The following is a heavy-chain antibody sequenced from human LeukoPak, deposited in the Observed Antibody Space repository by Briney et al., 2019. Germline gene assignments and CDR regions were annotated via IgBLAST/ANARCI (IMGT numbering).Heavy chain of an antibody. CDR2: IYYSGST. V-gene: IGHV4-39*07. J-gene: IGHJ3*02. D-gene: IGHD3-16*01. CDR3: VRGIHPTRLQSQVGAFDI. Sequence: SETLSLTCTVSGGSISSSSYYWGWIRQPPGKGLEWIGNIYYSGSTYYNPSLKSRVTISVDTSKNQFSLKLSSVTAADTAVYYCVRGIHPTRLQSQVGAFDIWGQGTMVTVSS. CDR1: GGSISSSSYY.